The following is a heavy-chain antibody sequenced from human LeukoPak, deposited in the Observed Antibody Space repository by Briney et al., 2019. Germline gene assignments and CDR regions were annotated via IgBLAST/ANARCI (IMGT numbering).Heavy chain of an antibody. J-gene: IGHJ5*02. CDR2: ISASGAGT. CDR1: GFTFSSSA. CDR3: AQGSSSTTRHFDH. V-gene: IGHV3-23*01. D-gene: IGHD2-2*01. Sequence: GGSLRLSCAASGFTFSSSAMSWVRQAPGKGLEWVSTISASGAGTYYADSVKGRFTTSRDNSKNTLYLQMNSLRAEDTAVYYCAQGSSSTTRHFDHWGRGTLVTVSS.